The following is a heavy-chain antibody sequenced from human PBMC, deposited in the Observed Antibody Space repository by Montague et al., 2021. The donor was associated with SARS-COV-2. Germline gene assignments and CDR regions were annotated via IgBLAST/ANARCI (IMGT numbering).Heavy chain of an antibody. CDR2: ITSDGGII. CDR1: GFTFSRHE. CDR3: ATLARGLFDHGMDV. J-gene: IGHJ6*02. D-gene: IGHD3-10*01. V-gene: IGHV3-48*03. Sequence: SLRLSCAASGFTFSRHEVNWVRQAPGKGLEWVSYITSDGGIIYYADFVEGRFTISRDNAKNSLYLHMNSMRAGDTAVYYCATLARGLFDHGMDVWGQGTTVTVSS.